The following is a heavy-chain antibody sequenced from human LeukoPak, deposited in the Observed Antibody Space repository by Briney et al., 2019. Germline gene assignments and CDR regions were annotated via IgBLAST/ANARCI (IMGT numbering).Heavy chain of an antibody. CDR3: ATDLPVHSSGWYDAFDI. V-gene: IGHV3-9*01. CDR1: GFTFDDYA. CDR2: ISWNSGSI. J-gene: IGHJ3*02. D-gene: IGHD6-19*01. Sequence: PGRSLRLSCAASGFTFDDYAMHWVRQAPGKGLEWVSGISWNSGSIGYADSVKGRFTISRYNSKNSLYLQMNSLRAADTALYYCATDLPVHSSGWYDAFDIWGQGTMVTVSS.